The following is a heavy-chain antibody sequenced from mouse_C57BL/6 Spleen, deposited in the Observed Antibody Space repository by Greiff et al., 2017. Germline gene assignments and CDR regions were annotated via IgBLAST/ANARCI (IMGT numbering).Heavy chain of an antibody. V-gene: IGHV1-82*01. CDR2: IYPGDGDT. CDR3: ARRVVYYYAMDY. Sequence: QVQLQQSGPELVKPGASVKISCTASGYAFSSSWMNWVKQRPGKGLEWIGRIYPGDGDTNYNGKFKGKATLTADKSSSTAYMQLSSLTSEDSAVHFCARRVVYYYAMDYWGQGTSVTVSS. CDR1: GYAFSSSW. J-gene: IGHJ4*01.